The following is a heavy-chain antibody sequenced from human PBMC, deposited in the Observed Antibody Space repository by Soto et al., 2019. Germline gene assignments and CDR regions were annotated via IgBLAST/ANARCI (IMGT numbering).Heavy chain of an antibody. V-gene: IGHV3-23*01. CDR2: ISGSGSTT. CDR1: GFTFGNYA. Sequence: EVQLLESGGGLVQPGGSLRLSCAASGFTFGNYAMSWVRQAPGKGLEWVSGISGSGSTTSYGDSVRGRFTISRDNSMNTVYLEMNNLRGEDTAVYYCAKAVATISDFDYWGQGTLVTVSS. D-gene: IGHD5-12*01. J-gene: IGHJ4*02. CDR3: AKAVATISDFDY.